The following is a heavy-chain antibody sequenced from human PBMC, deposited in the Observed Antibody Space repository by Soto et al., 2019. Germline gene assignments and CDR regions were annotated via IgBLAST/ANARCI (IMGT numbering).Heavy chain of an antibody. V-gene: IGHV1-18*04. CDR3: AIGSEQLGYYYYGMDV. CDR2: ISAYNGNT. D-gene: IGHD6-13*01. CDR1: GYTFTSYG. J-gene: IGHJ6*02. Sequence: QVQLVQSGAEVKKPGASVKVSCKASGYTFTSYGISWVRQAPGQGLEWMGWISAYNGNTNYAQKLQGRVTMTTDTPTSTAYMELRSLRSDDTAVYYCAIGSEQLGYYYYGMDVWGQGTTVTVSS.